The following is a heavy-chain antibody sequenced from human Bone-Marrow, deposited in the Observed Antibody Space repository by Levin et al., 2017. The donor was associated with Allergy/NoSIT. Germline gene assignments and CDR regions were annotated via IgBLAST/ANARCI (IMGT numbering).Heavy chain of an antibody. J-gene: IGHJ6*03. CDR1: GFSFSDSY. Sequence: PGESLKISCTASGFSFSDSYMSWIRQAPGKGLEWVSFISSSGRYTDYADSVKGRFTISRDNARNSLYLQMSSLRGEDTAIYYCARDYSYFYGSGSSTGGYYYLDVWGKGTTVTVSS. V-gene: IGHV3-11*06. CDR2: ISSSGRYT. CDR3: ARDYSYFYGSGSSTGGYYYLDV. D-gene: IGHD3-10*01.